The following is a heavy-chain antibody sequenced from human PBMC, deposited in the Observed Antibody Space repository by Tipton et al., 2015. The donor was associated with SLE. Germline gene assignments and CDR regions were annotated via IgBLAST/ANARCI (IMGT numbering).Heavy chain of an antibody. CDR1: GGSFSGYY. CDR3: ARGGDDSSWGPEYFQH. D-gene: IGHD6-13*01. CDR2: INHSGRT. J-gene: IGHJ1*01. V-gene: IGHV4-34*01. Sequence: TLSLTCAVYGGSFSGYYWNWIRQPPGKGLEWIGEINHSGRTNYNPSLKSRVTISVDTSKNQFSLKLSSVTAADTAMYYCARGGDDSSWGPEYFQHWGQGTLVTVSS.